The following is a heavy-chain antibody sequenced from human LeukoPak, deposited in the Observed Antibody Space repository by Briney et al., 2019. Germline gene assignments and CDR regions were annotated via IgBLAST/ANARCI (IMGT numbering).Heavy chain of an antibody. V-gene: IGHV3-23*01. D-gene: IGHD3-16*01. CDR2: ISGSGGST. CDR1: GFTFSSYG. CDR3: AKDLGALTYGEGF. Sequence: GGSLRLSCAASGFTFSSYGMSWVRQAPGKGLEWVSAISGSGGSTYYADSVKGRFTISRDNSKNTLSQQMNSLRVEDTALYYCAKDLGALTYGEGFWGQGTLVTVSS. J-gene: IGHJ4*02.